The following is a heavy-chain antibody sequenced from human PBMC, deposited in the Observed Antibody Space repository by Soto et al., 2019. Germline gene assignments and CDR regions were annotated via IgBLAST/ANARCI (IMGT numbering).Heavy chain of an antibody. J-gene: IGHJ6*02. V-gene: IGHV3-15*07. D-gene: IGHD3-10*01. CDR2: IKSKTDGGTT. CDR1: GFTFSNAW. Sequence: GGSLRLSCAASGFTFSNAWMNWVRQAPGKGLEWVGRIKSKTDGGTTDYAAPVKGRFTISRDDSKNTLYLQMYSLKTEDTAVYYCTTGGGSGSYYHYYYYGMDVWGQGTTVTSP. CDR3: TTGGGSGSYYHYYYYGMDV.